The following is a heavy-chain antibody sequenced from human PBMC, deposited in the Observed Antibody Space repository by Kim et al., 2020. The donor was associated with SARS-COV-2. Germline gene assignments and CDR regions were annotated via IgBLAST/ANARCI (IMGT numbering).Heavy chain of an antibody. CDR3: AKVRVFGSYWPLEYFDY. CDR1: GFTFSSYA. CDR2: ISGSGGST. Sequence: GGSLRLSCAASGFTFSSYAMSWVRQAPGKGLEWVSAISGSGGSTYYADSVKGRFTISRDNSKNTLYLQMNSLRAEDTAVYYCAKVRVFGSYWPLEYFDYWGQGTLVTVSS. D-gene: IGHD1-26*01. V-gene: IGHV3-23*01. J-gene: IGHJ4*02.